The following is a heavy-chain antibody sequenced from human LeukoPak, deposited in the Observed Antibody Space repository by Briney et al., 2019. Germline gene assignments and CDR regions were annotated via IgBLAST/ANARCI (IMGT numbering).Heavy chain of an antibody. V-gene: IGHV4-38-2*02. CDR2: IYHSGST. Sequence: SETLSLTCAVSGYSISSGYYWGWIRQPPGKGLEWIGSIYHSGSTYYNPSLKSRVTISVDTSKNQFSLKLSSVTAAVTAVYYCARDDSDYGDYARFDPWGQGTLVTVSS. J-gene: IGHJ5*02. CDR1: GYSISSGYY. CDR3: ARDDSDYGDYARFDP. D-gene: IGHD4-17*01.